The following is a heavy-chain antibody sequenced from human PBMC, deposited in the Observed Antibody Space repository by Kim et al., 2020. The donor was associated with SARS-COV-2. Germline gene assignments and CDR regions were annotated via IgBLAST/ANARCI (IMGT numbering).Heavy chain of an antibody. CDR1: GFTFSSYA. Sequence: GGSLRLSCAASGFTFSSYAMSWVRQAPGKGLEWVSDISGSGDRTYYADSVKGRFTISRDSSKNTLYLQMNSLRAEDTAIYFCAKVGGPHGDFHDFDSWGRSTLVTVSS. J-gene: IGHJ4*02. D-gene: IGHD4-17*01. CDR2: ISGSGDRT. CDR3: AKVGGPHGDFHDFDS. V-gene: IGHV3-23*01.